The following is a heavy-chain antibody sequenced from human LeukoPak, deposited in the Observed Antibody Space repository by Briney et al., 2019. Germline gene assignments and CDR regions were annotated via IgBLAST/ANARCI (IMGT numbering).Heavy chain of an antibody. CDR3: ARLKYYDFWSGYYPRYFDY. CDR2: IRYDGSNK. CDR1: GFTFSSYG. D-gene: IGHD3-3*01. Sequence: GGSLRLSCAASGFTFSSYGMHWVRQAPGKGLEWVAFIRYDGSNKYYADSVKGRFTTSRDNSKNTLYLQMNSLRAEDTAVYYCARLKYYDFWSGYYPRYFDYWGQGTLVTVSS. J-gene: IGHJ4*02. V-gene: IGHV3-30*02.